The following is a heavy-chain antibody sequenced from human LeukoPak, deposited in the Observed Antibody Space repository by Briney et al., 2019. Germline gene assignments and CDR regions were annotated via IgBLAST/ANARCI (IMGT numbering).Heavy chain of an antibody. CDR3: ARQVTDSGGNWFDP. Sequence: NPSETLSLTCTVSGGSISSSSYYWGWIRQPPGKGLEWIGSIYYSGSTYYNPSLKSRVTIFVDTSKNQFSLKLSSVTAADTAVYYCARQVTDSGGNWFDPWGQGTLVTVSS. D-gene: IGHD1-26*01. J-gene: IGHJ5*02. CDR1: GGSISSSSYY. CDR2: IYYSGST. V-gene: IGHV4-39*01.